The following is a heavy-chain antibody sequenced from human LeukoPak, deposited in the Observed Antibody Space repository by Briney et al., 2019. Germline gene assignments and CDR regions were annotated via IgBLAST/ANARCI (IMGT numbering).Heavy chain of an antibody. CDR2: IYYSGST. J-gene: IGHJ5*02. CDR1: GGSISSGGYY. CDR3: AREGGGGNGPIVGTTSDYWFGP. D-gene: IGHD1-26*01. Sequence: PSETLSLTCTVSGGSISSGGYYWSWIRQHPGKGLEWIGYIYYSGSTYYNPSLKSRVTISVDTSKNQFSLKLSSVTAADTAVYYCAREGGGGNGPIVGTTSDYWFGPWGQGTLVTVSS. V-gene: IGHV4-31*03.